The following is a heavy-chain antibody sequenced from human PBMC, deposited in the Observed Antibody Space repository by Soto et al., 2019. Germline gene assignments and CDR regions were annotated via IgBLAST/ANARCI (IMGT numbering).Heavy chain of an antibody. CDR1: GFAFNTYA. CDR2: ISYDGSKT. J-gene: IGHJ3*02. CDR3: ATAGTAFDI. D-gene: IGHD1-26*01. V-gene: IGHV3-30-3*01. Sequence: QVQMVESGGGVVQPGRSLRLSCVASGFAFNTYAMHWVCQTPDRGLEWVAAISYDGSKTYHADSVKGRFTISRDDSKNTLYLKMNSLRTEDTAVYYCATAGTAFDIWGQGTMVTVSS.